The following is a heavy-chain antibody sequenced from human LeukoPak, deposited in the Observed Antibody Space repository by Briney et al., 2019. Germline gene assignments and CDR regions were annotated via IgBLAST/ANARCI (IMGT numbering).Heavy chain of an antibody. D-gene: IGHD3-22*01. CDR1: GFVSSNHA. CDR3: VKDQADYFYNSGSYFDH. Sequence: GRSLRLSREASGFVSSNHAINWVPGAPGRGREWGSGIGVSGESEFYADSVKGSCTISRDNSKNILYLHLSALRAEDTAIYYCVKDQADYFYNSGSYFDHWGQGTLVTVSS. CDR2: IGVSGESE. V-gene: IGHV3-23*01. J-gene: IGHJ4*02.